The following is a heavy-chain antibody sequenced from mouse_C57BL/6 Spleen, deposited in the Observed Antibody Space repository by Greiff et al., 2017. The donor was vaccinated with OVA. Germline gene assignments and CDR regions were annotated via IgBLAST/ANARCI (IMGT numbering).Heavy chain of an antibody. J-gene: IGHJ4*01. V-gene: IGHV1-18*01. CDR3: ARTHYSNSLYAMDY. D-gene: IGHD2-5*01. CDR2: INPNNGGT. Sequence: VQLQQSGPELVKPGASVKIPCKASGYTFTDYNMDWVKQSHGKSLEWIGDINPNNGGTIYNQKFKGKATLTVDKSSSTAYMELRSLTSEDTAVYYCARTHYSNSLYAMDYWGQGTSVTVSS. CDR1: GYTFTDYN.